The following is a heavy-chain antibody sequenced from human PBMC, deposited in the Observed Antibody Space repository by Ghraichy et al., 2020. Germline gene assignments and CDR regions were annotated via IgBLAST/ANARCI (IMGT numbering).Heavy chain of an antibody. CDR1: GEHVSTPV. D-gene: IGHD2-15*01. CDR2: VSGDNGDR. CDR3: VRDRGYDIDTFDY. J-gene: IGHJ4*02. V-gene: IGHV1-18*01. Sequence: ASVKVSCKIGGEHVSTPVTSWVRVSPVQRLEKVGWVSGDNGDRNYAQKVQGRVTMTTDTSTSTAYMELRSLRSDDTAVYYCVRDRGYDIDTFDYWGQGTLVTVSS.